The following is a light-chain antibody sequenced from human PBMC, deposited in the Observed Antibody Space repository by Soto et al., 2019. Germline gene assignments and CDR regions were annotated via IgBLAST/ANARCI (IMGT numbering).Light chain of an antibody. V-gene: IGKV3-11*01. CDR2: DAS. CDR1: QSVSSY. J-gene: IGKJ1*01. Sequence: EIVLTQSPATLSLSPGERATLSCRASQSVSSYLAWYQQKPGQAPRLLIYDASNRATGIPARFSGSGSGTDFTLTVCSLEREDFAVYYCQQRSNWPRTFGQGTKVDIK. CDR3: QQRSNWPRT.